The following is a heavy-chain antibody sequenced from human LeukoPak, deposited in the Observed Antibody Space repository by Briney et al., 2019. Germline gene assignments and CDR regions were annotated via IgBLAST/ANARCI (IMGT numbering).Heavy chain of an antibody. CDR2: IYPGDSDT. D-gene: IGHD3-22*01. CDR3: ARLPTYYYDSSGYYYDY. V-gene: IGHV5-51*01. Sequence: GESLKISCKGSGYSFTSYWIGWVRQMPGKGLEWMGIIYPGDSDTRYSPSFQGHVTISADKSISTAYLQWSSLKASDTAMYYCARLPTYYYDSSGYYYDYWGQGTLVTVSS. J-gene: IGHJ4*02. CDR1: GYSFTSYW.